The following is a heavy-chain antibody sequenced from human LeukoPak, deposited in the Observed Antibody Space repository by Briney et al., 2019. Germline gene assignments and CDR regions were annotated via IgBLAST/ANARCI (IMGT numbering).Heavy chain of an antibody. V-gene: IGHV3-30-3*01. J-gene: IGHJ4*02. CDR3: AKDYPLDY. Sequence: GGSLRLSCAASGFTFSSYAMHWVRQAPGKGLEWVAVISYDGSNKYYADSVKGRFTISRDNSKNTLYLQMNTLRAEDTAVYYCAKDYPLDYWGQGALVSVSS. CDR2: ISYDGSNK. CDR1: GFTFSSYA.